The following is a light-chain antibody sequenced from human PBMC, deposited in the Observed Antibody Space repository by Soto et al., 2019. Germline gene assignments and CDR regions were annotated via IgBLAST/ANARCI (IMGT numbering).Light chain of an antibody. CDR2: RAS. CDR3: QQYGSSPPYT. Sequence: EIVLTQSPGTLSLSPGERATLSCRASQSVSSSYLAWYQQKPGQAPRILIYRASSRATGIPDRFSGSGSGTDFTLPISRLEPEDFAVYYCQQYGSSPPYTFGQGTKLEIK. V-gene: IGKV3-20*01. CDR1: QSVSSSY. J-gene: IGKJ2*01.